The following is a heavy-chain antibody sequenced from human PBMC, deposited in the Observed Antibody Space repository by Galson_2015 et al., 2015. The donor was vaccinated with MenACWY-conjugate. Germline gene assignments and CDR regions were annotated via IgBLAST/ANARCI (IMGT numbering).Heavy chain of an antibody. V-gene: IGHV4-59*01. Sequence: SETLSLTCTVSGGSISSYYWSWIRQPPGKGLEWTGYIYNIGSTNYNPSLKSRVTISVDTSKNQFSLKLSSVAAADTAVYYCAGATVGGRLFQHWGQGTLVTVSS. J-gene: IGHJ1*01. CDR3: AGATVGGRLFQH. D-gene: IGHD3-10*01. CDR2: IYNIGST. CDR1: GGSISSYY.